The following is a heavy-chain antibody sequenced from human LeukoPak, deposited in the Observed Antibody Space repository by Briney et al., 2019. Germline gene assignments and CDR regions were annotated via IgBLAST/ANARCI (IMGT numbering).Heavy chain of an antibody. J-gene: IGHJ4*02. Sequence: SVKVSCKASGGTFSSYAISWVRQAPGQGLEWMGRIIPILGIANYAQKFQGRVTITADKSTSTAYMELSSLRSEDTAVYYCARDPIAAAGTGFFDYWGQGTLVTVSS. CDR2: IIPILGIA. CDR3: ARDPIAAAGTGFFDY. D-gene: IGHD6-13*01. V-gene: IGHV1-69*04. CDR1: GGTFSSYA.